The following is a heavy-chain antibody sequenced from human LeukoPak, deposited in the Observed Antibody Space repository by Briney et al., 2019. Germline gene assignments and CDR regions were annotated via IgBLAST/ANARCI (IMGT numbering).Heavy chain of an antibody. D-gene: IGHD5-24*01. CDR2: ISPSGGST. CDR1: GYTFTGYW. CDR3: ARIRDGYNDAYDI. J-gene: IGHJ3*02. Sequence: GASVKVSCKAFGYTFTGYWMHWVRQAPGQGPEWMGVISPSGGSTIYAQKFKGRVTLTRDTSASTVYMELSSLRSEDTAIYYCARIRDGYNDAYDIWGQGTVVTVPS. V-gene: IGHV1-46*01.